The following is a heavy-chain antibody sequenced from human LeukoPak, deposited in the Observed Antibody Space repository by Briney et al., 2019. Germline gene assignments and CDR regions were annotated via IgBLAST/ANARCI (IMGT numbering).Heavy chain of an antibody. CDR1: GGSIGSGNW. J-gene: IGHJ4*02. CDR2: IHHTGNT. CDR3: ARLVVSNWYHEVLLGRDY. Sequence: PSETLSLTCAVSGGSIGSGNWWSWVRQSPGKGLEWFGEIHHTGNTNYNPSLKSRVTISVDTSKNQISMRLTSVTAADTAVYYCARLVVSNWYHEVLLGRDYWGQGTLVTVSS. D-gene: IGHD6-13*01. V-gene: IGHV4-4*02.